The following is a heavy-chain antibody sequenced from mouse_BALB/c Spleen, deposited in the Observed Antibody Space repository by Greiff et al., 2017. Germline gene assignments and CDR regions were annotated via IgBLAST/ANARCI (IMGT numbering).Heavy chain of an antibody. CDR2: IRLKSNNYAT. D-gene: IGHD1-1*01. CDR3: TRPDYDGSRKGDYYAMDY. V-gene: IGHV6-6*02. Sequence: EVKLEESGGGLVQPGGSMKLSCVASGFTFSNYWMNWVRQSPEKGLEWVAEIRLKSNNYATHYAESVKGRFTISRDDSKSSVYLQMNNLRAEDTGIYYCTRPDYDGSRKGDYYAMDYWGQGTSVTVSS. CDR1: GFTFSNYW. J-gene: IGHJ4*01.